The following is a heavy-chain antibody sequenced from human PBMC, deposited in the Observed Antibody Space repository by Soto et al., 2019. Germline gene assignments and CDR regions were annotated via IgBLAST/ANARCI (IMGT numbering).Heavy chain of an antibody. CDR3: ARVVRGCSGGSCYGYYYYYYMDV. CDR2: INAGNGNT. D-gene: IGHD2-15*01. Sequence: ASVKVSCKASGYTFTSYAMHWVRQAPGQRLEWMGWINAGNGNTKYSQKFQGRVTITRDTSASTAYMELSSLRSEDTAVYYCARVVRGCSGGSCYGYYYYYYMDVWGKGTTVTVS. CDR1: GYTFTSYA. V-gene: IGHV1-3*01. J-gene: IGHJ6*03.